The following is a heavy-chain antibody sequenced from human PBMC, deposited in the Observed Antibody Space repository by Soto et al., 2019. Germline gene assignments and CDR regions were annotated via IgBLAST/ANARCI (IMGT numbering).Heavy chain of an antibody. Sequence: GKGLEWMGIIYPGDSDTRYSPSFQGQVTISADKSISTAYLQWSSLKASDTAMYYCARRANRPYFSFMEVWGKGTTVIV. CDR3: ARRANRPYFSFMEV. V-gene: IGHV5-51*01. CDR2: IYPGDSDT. J-gene: IGHJ6*03.